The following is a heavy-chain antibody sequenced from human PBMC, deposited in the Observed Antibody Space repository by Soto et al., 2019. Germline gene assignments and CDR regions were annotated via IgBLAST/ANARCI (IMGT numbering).Heavy chain of an antibody. V-gene: IGHV1-8*01. J-gene: IGHJ4*02. D-gene: IGHD1-26*01. CDR2: MQPSTGRT. CDR3: ARGVSAGVDY. Sequence: ASVKVSCKAPGYSFTSLDINWVRQTAGQGLEWMGWMQPSTGRTGYAQKFQGRVTMTRDTSINTAYMELTTLTSDDTAFYYCARGVSAGVDYWGQGTLVTVSS. CDR1: GYSFTSLD.